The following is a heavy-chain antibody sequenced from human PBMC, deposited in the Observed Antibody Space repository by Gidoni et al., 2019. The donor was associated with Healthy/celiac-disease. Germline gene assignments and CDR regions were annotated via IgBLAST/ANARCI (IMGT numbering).Heavy chain of an antibody. CDR2: IIPIFGTA. Sequence: QVQLVQSGAEVKKPGSAVKVSCKSCGGTFTSYAISWVRQAPGQGLEWMGGIIPIFGTANYAQKFQGRVTITADESTSTAYMELSSLRSEDTAVYYCASANKRWLQFGYYFDYWGQGTLVTVSS. CDR3: ASANKRWLQFGYYFDY. V-gene: IGHV1-69*01. CDR1: GGTFTSYA. J-gene: IGHJ4*02. D-gene: IGHD5-12*01.